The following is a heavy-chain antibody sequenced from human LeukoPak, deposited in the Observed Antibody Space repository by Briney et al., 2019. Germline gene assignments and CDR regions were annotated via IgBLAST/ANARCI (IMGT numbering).Heavy chain of an antibody. D-gene: IGHD2-2*01. J-gene: IGHJ4*02. CDR2: IGAAGSTI. V-gene: IGHV3-48*01. Sequence: GGSLRLSCAASGFTFSSYSMNWVRQAPGKGLEWVSYIGAAGSTIYYADSVKGRFTISRDNAKNSLFLQMNSLRAEDTAVYYCARDSSTYAGPPDYWGQGTLVTVSS. CDR1: GFTFSSYS. CDR3: ARDSSTYAGPPDY.